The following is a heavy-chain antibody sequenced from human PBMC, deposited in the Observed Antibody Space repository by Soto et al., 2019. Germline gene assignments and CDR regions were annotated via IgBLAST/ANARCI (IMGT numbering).Heavy chain of an antibody. CDR3: ARAPSLYSSSWYGRWFDP. D-gene: IGHD6-13*01. Sequence: LRLSCGASGFTFSSYSMNWVRQAPGKGLEWVSSISSSSSYIYYADSVKGRFTISRDNAKNSLYLQMNSLRAEDTAVYYCARAPSLYSSSWYGRWFDPWGQGTLVTVSS. V-gene: IGHV3-21*01. CDR2: ISSSSSYI. CDR1: GFTFSSYS. J-gene: IGHJ5*02.